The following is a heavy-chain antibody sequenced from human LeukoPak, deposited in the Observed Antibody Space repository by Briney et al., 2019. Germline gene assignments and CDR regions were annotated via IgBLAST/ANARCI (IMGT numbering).Heavy chain of an antibody. D-gene: IGHD6-13*01. CDR3: ARLGYSSSWYGGEYWFDP. J-gene: IGHJ5*02. CDR2: ISSSSSYI. CDR1: GFTFSSYS. Sequence: GGSLRLSCAASGFTFSSYSMNWVRQAPGKGLEWVSSISSSSSYIYYADSVKGRFTISRDNAKNSLYLQMNSLRAEDTAVYYCARLGYSSSWYGGEYWFDPWGQGTLVTVSS. V-gene: IGHV3-21*01.